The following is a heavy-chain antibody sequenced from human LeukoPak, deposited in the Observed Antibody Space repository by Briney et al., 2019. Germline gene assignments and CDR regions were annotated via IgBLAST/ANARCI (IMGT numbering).Heavy chain of an antibody. CDR3: AKRYFGNYYFDY. D-gene: IGHD3-9*01. CDR1: GFTFSRYA. CDR2: ISGSDSTT. Sequence: GGSLRLSCAAFGFTFSRYAMSWVRQAPGKGLEWVSAISGSDSTTYYADSVKGRFTISRDNSKNTLYLQMSSLRVEDTAVYYCAKRYFGNYYFDYWGQGTQVTVSS. J-gene: IGHJ4*02. V-gene: IGHV3-23*01.